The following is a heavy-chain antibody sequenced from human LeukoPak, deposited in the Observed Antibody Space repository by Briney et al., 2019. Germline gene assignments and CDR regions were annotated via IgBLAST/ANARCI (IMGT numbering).Heavy chain of an antibody. CDR1: GFAFSSYW. CDR2: IKQDGSEK. V-gene: IGHV3-7*03. CDR3: ARSRSGRYFDY. D-gene: IGHD1-26*01. Sequence: GGSLRLSCAASGFAFSSYWMSWVRQAPGKGLEWVANIKQDGSEKYYVDSVKGRFTISRDNAKNSLYLQMNSLRAEDTAVYYCARSRSGRYFDYWGQGTLVTVSS. J-gene: IGHJ4*02.